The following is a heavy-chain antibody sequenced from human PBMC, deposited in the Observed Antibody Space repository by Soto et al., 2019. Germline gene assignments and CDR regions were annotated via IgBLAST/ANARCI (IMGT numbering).Heavy chain of an antibody. CDR1: GFTFSRYG. V-gene: IGHV3-48*02. D-gene: IGHD2-2*03. CDR2: ISSSSSTI. CDR3: ARDGYCVSTTCYFLPDV. Sequence: PGGSLRLSCAASGFTFSRYGMNLVRQAPGKGLEWVAYISSSSSTIYYADSVKGRFTISRDNAKNSLYLQMNSLRDEDTAVYYCARDGYCVSTTCYFLPDVWGQGTTVTVSS. J-gene: IGHJ6*02.